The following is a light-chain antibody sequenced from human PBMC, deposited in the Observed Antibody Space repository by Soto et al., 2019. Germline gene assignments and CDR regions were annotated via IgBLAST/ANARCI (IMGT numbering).Light chain of an antibody. CDR3: QQSDKVPQT. J-gene: IGKJ4*01. V-gene: IGKV1-39*01. CDR1: QNINRH. CDR2: GAS. Sequence: DIQMTQSPSSLSASVGDRVTITCRASQNINRHLNWYQERPGKAPKLLISGASSLQSGVPSRFSGSGSGTDFTLTIRTLESEDFATYYCQQSDKVPQTFGGGTKIEIK.